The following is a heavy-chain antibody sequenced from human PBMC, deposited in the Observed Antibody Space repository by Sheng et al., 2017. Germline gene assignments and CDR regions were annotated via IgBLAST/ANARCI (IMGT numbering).Heavy chain of an antibody. D-gene: IGHD2-2*02. CDR2: IYYSGST. V-gene: IGHV4-39*07. J-gene: IGHJ6*03. CDR3: ANIRYCSSTSCYTYYYYMDV. CDR1: GGSISSSSYY. Sequence: QLQLQESGPGLVKPSETLSLTCTVSGGSISSSSYYWGWIRQPPGKGLEWIGSIYYSGSTYYNPSLKSRVTISVDTSKNQFSLRLSSVTAADTAVYYCANIRYCSSTSCYTYYYYMDVWGQGTTVT.